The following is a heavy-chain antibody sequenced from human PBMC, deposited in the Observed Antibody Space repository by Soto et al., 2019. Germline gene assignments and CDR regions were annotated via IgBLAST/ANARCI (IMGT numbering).Heavy chain of an antibody. Sequence: GGSLRLSCAASGFNFNDYHMSWIRQAPGKGLEWVSYISHSITYTNYADSVKGRFTISRDNAKNSLYLQMNSLRAEDTAVYYCACPYDSSGYYSDFDYWGQGTLVTVSS. CDR1: GFNFNDYH. CDR2: ISHSITYT. J-gene: IGHJ4*02. V-gene: IGHV3-11*06. CDR3: ACPYDSSGYYSDFDY. D-gene: IGHD3-22*01.